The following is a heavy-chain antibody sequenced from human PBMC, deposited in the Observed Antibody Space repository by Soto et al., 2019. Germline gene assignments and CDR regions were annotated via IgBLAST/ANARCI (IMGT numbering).Heavy chain of an antibody. V-gene: IGHV1-69*01. D-gene: IGHD1-26*01. CDR2: IIPFFGTS. J-gene: IGHJ6*02. Sequence: QVQLVQSGAEVKKPGSSVKVSCEASGGTFSSYPINWVRQAPGQGLEWMGGIIPFFGTSNYAQKFQGRVTITADDATSTDYMELRSLRSEDTAVYDCARVGHITNYGMAVCGQGTTITVSS. CDR1: GGTFSSYP. CDR3: ARVGHITNYGMAV.